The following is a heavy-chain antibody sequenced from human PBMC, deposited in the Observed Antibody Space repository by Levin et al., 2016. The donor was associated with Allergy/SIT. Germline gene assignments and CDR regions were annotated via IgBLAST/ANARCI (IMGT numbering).Heavy chain of an antibody. CDR3: AKDIRLQLWVSFDY. J-gene: IGHJ4*02. V-gene: IGHV3-23*01. CDR2: ISGSGNVA. CDR1: GYTFSDYA. D-gene: IGHD4-11*01. Sequence: GESLKISCEASGYTFSDYAMSWVRQAPGKGLEWVSAISGSGNVAFYADSVKGRFTISRDNSRSTLFLQMNSLRAEDTAVYYCAKDIRLQLWVSFDYWGQGTLVAVSS.